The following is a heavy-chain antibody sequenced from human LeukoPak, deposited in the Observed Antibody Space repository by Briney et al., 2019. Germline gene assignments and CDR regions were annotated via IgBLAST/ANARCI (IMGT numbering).Heavy chain of an antibody. J-gene: IGHJ4*02. D-gene: IGHD1-26*01. V-gene: IGHV4-61*01. Sequence: PSETLSLTCTVSGGSVSSGSYYWSWIRQPPGKGLEWIGYVYYSGTTNYNPSLKSRVTISVDTSRNQFSLKLSSVTAADTAVYYCAQHGAFVGPNFSPDYWGQGTLVTVSS. CDR1: GGSVSSGSYY. CDR3: AQHGAFVGPNFSPDY. CDR2: VYYSGTT.